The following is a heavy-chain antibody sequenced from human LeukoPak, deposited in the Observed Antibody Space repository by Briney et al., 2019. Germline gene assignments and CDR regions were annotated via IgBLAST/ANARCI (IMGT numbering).Heavy chain of an antibody. Sequence: GGSLRLSCAASGFTFSSYAMSWVRQAPGKGLEWVSAISGSGGSTYYADSVKGRFTISRDNSKNTLCLQMNSLRAEDTAVYYCAKAQRLVLGLADGYYFDYWGQGTLVTVSS. D-gene: IGHD6-19*01. V-gene: IGHV3-23*01. CDR1: GFTFSSYA. CDR3: AKAQRLVLGLADGYYFDY. J-gene: IGHJ4*02. CDR2: ISGSGGST.